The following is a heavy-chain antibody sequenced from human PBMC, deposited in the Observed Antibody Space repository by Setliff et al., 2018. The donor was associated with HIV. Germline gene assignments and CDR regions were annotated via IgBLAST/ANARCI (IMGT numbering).Heavy chain of an antibody. CDR1: GYTFTGYY. CDR3: GRDPFWSGYDAFDI. D-gene: IGHD3-3*01. V-gene: IGHV1-2*02. Sequence: GASVKVSRKASGYTFTGYYMHWVRQAPGQGLEWMGWINPNTGGTNFAQKFQGRVTMTRDTSISTAYMELSRLRSDDTAVYYCGRDPFWSGYDAFDIWGQGTMVTVSS. J-gene: IGHJ3*02. CDR2: INPNTGGT.